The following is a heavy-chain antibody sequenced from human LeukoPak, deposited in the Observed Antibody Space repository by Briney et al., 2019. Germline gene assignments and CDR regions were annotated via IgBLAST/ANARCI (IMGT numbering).Heavy chain of an antibody. D-gene: IGHD3-16*01. Sequence: SETLSLTCTVSGGSISNTDSYWNWIRQPPGKGLEWIGFISYSGSTNYNPSLQSRVTISVDTSKNQFSLKLSSVTAADTAVYYCTRARGGREQAFDYWGQGTLVTVSS. CDR1: GGSISNTDSY. J-gene: IGHJ4*02. V-gene: IGHV4-30-4*01. CDR3: TRARGGREQAFDY. CDR2: ISYSGST.